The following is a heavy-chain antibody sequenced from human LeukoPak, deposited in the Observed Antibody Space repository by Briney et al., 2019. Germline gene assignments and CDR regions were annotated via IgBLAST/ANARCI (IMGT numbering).Heavy chain of an antibody. Sequence: GGSLRLSCADSGFTFSGYWMNWVRQAPGKGLEWVANINQNGGEKYYVDSVRGRFTISRDNGKNSLYLQMNSLRAEDTAVYYCARYRHLGYWGQGTLVTVSS. V-gene: IGHV3-7*01. CDR2: INQNGGEK. CDR3: ARYRHLGY. CDR1: GFTFSGYW. J-gene: IGHJ4*02.